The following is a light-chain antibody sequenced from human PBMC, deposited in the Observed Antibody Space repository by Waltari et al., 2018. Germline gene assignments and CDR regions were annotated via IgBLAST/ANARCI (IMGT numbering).Light chain of an antibody. CDR3: QQYYSYPST. Sequence: AIRMTQSPSSFSASTGDRVTITCRASQGISSYLAWYQQKPGKAPKLLIYAASTLQRGVPSRFSGSGSGTDFTLTISCLQSEDFATYYCQQYYSYPSTFGQGTKVEIK. CDR1: QGISSY. J-gene: IGKJ1*01. CDR2: AAS. V-gene: IGKV1-8*01.